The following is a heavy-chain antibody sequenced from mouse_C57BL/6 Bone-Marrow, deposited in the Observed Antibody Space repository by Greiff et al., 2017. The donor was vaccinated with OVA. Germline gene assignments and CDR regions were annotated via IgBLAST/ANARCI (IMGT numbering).Heavy chain of an antibody. V-gene: IGHV1-26*01. J-gene: IGHJ2*01. Sequence: VQLQQSGPELVKPGASVKISCKASGYTFTDYYMTWVKQSHGKSLEWIGDINPNNGGTSYNQKFKGKATLTVDKSSSTAYMELRSLTSEDSAVYYCARDYGNFYYFDYWGQGTTLTVSS. D-gene: IGHD2-1*01. CDR3: ARDYGNFYYFDY. CDR1: GYTFTDYY. CDR2: INPNNGGT.